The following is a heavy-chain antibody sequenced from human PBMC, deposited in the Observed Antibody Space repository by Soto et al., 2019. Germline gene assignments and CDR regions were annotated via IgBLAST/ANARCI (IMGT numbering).Heavy chain of an antibody. CDR2: IYYIGNT. D-gene: IGHD4-17*01. Sequence: QLQLQESGSGLVKPSETLSLTCIVSNGSISSRSSYWGWIRQTPGKGLEWIGSIYYIGNTYYNPSRKSRVTISIDTSKTQFSLKMNSVTAADTAVYFCGGQDYGAKGYYFENCG. V-gene: IGHV4-39*01. CDR1: NGSISSRSSY. J-gene: IGHJ4*01. CDR3: GGQDYGAKGYYFEN.